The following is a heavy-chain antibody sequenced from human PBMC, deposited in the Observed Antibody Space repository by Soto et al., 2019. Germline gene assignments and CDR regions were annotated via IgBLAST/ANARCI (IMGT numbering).Heavy chain of an antibody. D-gene: IGHD3-9*01. Sequence: QVQLQESGPGLVKPSQTLTLTCSVSGGSISSGRFYWSRIRQHPRKVLEWIGHISDSGSSYYNPSLESRVTISVDTSKTQFSLKLSAVTAADTAVYFCARTTLSDVFTDYYSGFDYWGPGPIVTVSS. CDR1: GGSISSGRFY. J-gene: IGHJ4*02. CDR2: ISDSGSS. V-gene: IGHV4-31*03. CDR3: ARTTLSDVFTDYYSGFDY.